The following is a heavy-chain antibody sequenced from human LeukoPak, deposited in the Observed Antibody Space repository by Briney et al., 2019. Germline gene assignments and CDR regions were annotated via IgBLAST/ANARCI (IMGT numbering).Heavy chain of an antibody. CDR1: GFTFSSYG. CDR3: AREGVDYYYMDV. V-gene: IGHV3-23*01. D-gene: IGHD3-3*01. CDR2: ISGSGGST. J-gene: IGHJ6*03. Sequence: GGSLRLSCAASGFTFSSYGMSWVRQAPGKGLEWVSAISGSGGSTYYADSVKGRFTISRDNSKNTLYLQMNSLRAEDTAVYYCAREGVDYYYMDVWGKGTTVTISS.